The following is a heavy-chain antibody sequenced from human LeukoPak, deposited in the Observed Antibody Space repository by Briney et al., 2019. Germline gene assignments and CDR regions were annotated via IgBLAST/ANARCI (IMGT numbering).Heavy chain of an antibody. V-gene: IGHV4-34*01. CDR1: GGPFSGYY. Sequence: SETLSLTCAVYGGPFSGYYWSWIRQPPGKGLEWIGEINHSGSTNYNPSLKSRVTISVDTSKNQFSLKLSSVTAADTAVYYCARAKGYSYGLRFDPWGQGTLVTVSS. J-gene: IGHJ5*02. CDR2: INHSGST. CDR3: ARAKGYSYGLRFDP. D-gene: IGHD5-18*01.